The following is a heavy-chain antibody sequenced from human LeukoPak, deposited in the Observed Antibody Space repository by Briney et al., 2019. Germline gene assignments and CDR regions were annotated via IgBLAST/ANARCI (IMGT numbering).Heavy chain of an antibody. CDR3: AGDGSGSYHFDY. V-gene: IGHV3-30-3*01. J-gene: IGHJ4*02. CDR1: GFTFSSYA. Sequence: GGSLRLSCAASGFTFSSYAMHWVRQAPAKGLEWVAVISYDGSNKYYADSGKGRFTISRDNSKNTLYLQMNSLRAEDTAVYYCAGDGSGSYHFDYWGQGTLVTVSS. CDR2: ISYDGSNK. D-gene: IGHD1-26*01.